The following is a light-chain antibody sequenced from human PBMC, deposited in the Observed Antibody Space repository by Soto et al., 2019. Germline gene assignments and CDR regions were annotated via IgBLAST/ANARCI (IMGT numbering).Light chain of an antibody. CDR1: QNVNKW. CDR2: DAS. J-gene: IGKJ1*01. CDR3: QQYNSYSPWT. V-gene: IGKV1-5*01. Sequence: IQMTPSPSTLSASVGDRVTITCRASQNVNKWLAWFQQKPGKVPKLLIFDASTLQTGVPSRFGGGGSGTEFTLTISGLQPDDFATYYCQQYNSYSPWTFGPGTKVDIK.